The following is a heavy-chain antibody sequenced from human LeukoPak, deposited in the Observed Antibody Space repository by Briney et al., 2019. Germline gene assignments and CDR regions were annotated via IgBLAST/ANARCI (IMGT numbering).Heavy chain of an antibody. V-gene: IGHV4-59*12. Sequence: SETLSLTCTVSGGSISSYYWSWIRQPPGKGLEWIGYIYYSGSTNYNPSLKSRVTISADTSKNHFSLQLSSVTAADTAVYYCARGGRDGYNDFDYWGQGTLVTVSS. J-gene: IGHJ4*02. CDR1: GGSISSYY. CDR2: IYYSGST. D-gene: IGHD5-24*01. CDR3: ARGGRDGYNDFDY.